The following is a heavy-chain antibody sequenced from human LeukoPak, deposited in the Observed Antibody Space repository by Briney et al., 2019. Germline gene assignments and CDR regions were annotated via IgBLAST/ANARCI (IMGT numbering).Heavy chain of an antibody. J-gene: IGHJ4*02. CDR1: GFTFSSYW. Sequence: PGGSLRLSCAASGFTFSSYWMSWVRQAPGKRLEWVANIKQDGSGKYYVDSVKGRFTISRDNAQNSLYLRMNSLRAEDTAVYYCARDKIVGATKNDYWGQGILVTVSS. CDR2: IKQDGSGK. V-gene: IGHV3-7*03. D-gene: IGHD1-26*01. CDR3: ARDKIVGATKNDY.